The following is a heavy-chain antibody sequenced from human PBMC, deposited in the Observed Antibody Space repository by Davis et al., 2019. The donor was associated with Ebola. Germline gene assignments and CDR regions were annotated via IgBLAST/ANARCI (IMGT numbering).Heavy chain of an antibody. CDR3: ARGGGYGGYGMDV. J-gene: IGHJ6*02. Sequence: MPGGSLRLSCAVYGVSFSGYYWNWIRQPPGKGLEWIGEINHSGRTNYNPSLKSRVTMSVDTSKTQFSLRVRSVTAADTAVYYCARGGGYGGYGMDVWGQGTTVTVSS. CDR2: INHSGRT. D-gene: IGHD6-25*01. V-gene: IGHV4-34*01. CDR1: GVSFSGYY.